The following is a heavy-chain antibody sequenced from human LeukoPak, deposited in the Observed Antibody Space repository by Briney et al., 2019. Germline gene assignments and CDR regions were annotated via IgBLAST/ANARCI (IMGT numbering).Heavy chain of an antibody. Sequence: ASVKVSCKASGYTFTSYDINWVRQATGQGLEWMGWMNPNSGNTGYAQKFQGRVTMTRNTSIGTAYMELSSLRSEDTAVYYCARKPRRPYDYVWGSYRYNPTYYFDYWGQGTLVTVSS. D-gene: IGHD3-16*02. J-gene: IGHJ4*02. V-gene: IGHV1-8*01. CDR2: MNPNSGNT. CDR1: GYTFTSYD. CDR3: ARKPRRPYDYVWGSYRYNPTYYFDY.